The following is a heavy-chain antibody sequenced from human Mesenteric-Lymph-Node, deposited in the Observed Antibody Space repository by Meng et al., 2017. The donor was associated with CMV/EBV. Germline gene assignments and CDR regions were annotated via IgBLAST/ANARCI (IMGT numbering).Heavy chain of an antibody. CDR3: AVIEGYCPNFVCPPPVA. CDR1: DGSFTNYY. V-gene: IGHV4-34*01. Sequence: ESLKISCAIYDGSFTNYYWSWIRQPPGKGLEWIGEINDGGSANYNPSLKSRVTISVDTSKSQFSLKVTSVTAAAPAVYYCAVIEGYCPNFVCPPPVAWVQGTLVTVSS. J-gene: IGHJ5*02. D-gene: IGHD2-8*01. CDR2: INDGGSA.